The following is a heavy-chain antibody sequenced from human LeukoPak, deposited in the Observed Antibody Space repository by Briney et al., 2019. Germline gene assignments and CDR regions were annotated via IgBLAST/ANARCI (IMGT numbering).Heavy chain of an antibody. D-gene: IGHD6-13*01. CDR1: RFTFSSYA. V-gene: IGHV3-23*01. CDR3: AREPSIAAAGTWD. Sequence: GGSLRLSCAASRFTFSSYAMSWVRQAPGKGLEWVSAISGSGGSTYYADSVKGRFTISRDNAKNSLYLQMNSLRAEDTAVYYCAREPSIAAAGTWDWGQGTLVTVSS. CDR2: ISGSGGST. J-gene: IGHJ4*02.